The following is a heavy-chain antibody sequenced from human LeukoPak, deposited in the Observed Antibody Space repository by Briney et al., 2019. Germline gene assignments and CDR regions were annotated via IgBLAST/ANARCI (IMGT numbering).Heavy chain of an antibody. CDR3: ARDWNGSGTAFDH. CDR2: IKVDGTEK. D-gene: IGHD1-1*01. Sequence: PGGSLRLSCAASGFTFSSYAMSWVRQAPGKGLEWVANIKVDGTEKYYVDSVKGRFTISRDNAENSLSLQMSGLRAEDTAVYYCARDWNGSGTAFDHWGQGTLVTVSS. CDR1: GFTFSSYA. J-gene: IGHJ4*02. V-gene: IGHV3-7*05.